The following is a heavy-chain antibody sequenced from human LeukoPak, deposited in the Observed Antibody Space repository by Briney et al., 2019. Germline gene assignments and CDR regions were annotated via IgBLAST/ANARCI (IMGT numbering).Heavy chain of an antibody. CDR3: APRSGGDY. D-gene: IGHD1-26*01. J-gene: IGHJ4*02. CDR2: ISGSGGTT. Sequence: GGSLRLSCAASGFTFSDYYMAWVRQAPGKGLEWVSAISGSGGTTYYADSVKGRFTISRDNSKNTLYLQMNSLRAEDTAVYYCAPRSGGDYWGQGTLVTVSS. V-gene: IGHV3-23*01. CDR1: GFTFSDYY.